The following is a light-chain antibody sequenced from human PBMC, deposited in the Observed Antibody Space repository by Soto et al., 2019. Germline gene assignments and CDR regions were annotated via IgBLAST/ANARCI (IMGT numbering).Light chain of an antibody. V-gene: IGKV1-5*03. CDR2: QAS. J-gene: IGKJ4*01. Sequence: DIQMTQSPSTLSASVGDRVTITCRASQFTSSYLAWYQQKPGKGPKLLIYQASSLESGVPSRFSGSGSGIEFTLTISSLQPDDFATYYCQQYNSYPFTFGGGTKVEIK. CDR1: QFTSSY. CDR3: QQYNSYPFT.